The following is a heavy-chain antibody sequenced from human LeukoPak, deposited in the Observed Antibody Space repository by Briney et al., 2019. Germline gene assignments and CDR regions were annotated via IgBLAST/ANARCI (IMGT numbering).Heavy chain of an antibody. CDR2: IYYSGST. J-gene: IGHJ3*01. D-gene: IGHD5-12*01. CDR3: GKEVGDSGRKGFDF. V-gene: IGHV4-31*03. CDR1: GGSISSGGYH. Sequence: SETLSLTCTVSGGSISSGGYHWSWIRQHPGKGLEWIGNIYYSGSTYYNPSLKSRVTISVDTSKNQFSLKLSSVTAADTAVYYCGKEVGDSGRKGFDFWGKGTMVTFS.